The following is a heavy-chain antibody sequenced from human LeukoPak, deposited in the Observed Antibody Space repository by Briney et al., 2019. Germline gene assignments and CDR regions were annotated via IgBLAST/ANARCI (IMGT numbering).Heavy chain of an antibody. Sequence: GRSLRLSCAASGFTFNSYGMQWVRQAPGKGLELVAIIWYDGSNKYYADSVKGRFTISRDNSKTTLYLQMNSLRAEGTAVYYCARDRDVTIFGVVWGWFDPWGQGTLVTVSS. CDR2: IWYDGSNK. J-gene: IGHJ5*02. V-gene: IGHV3-33*01. CDR3: ARDRDVTIFGVVWGWFDP. D-gene: IGHD3-3*01. CDR1: GFTFNSYG.